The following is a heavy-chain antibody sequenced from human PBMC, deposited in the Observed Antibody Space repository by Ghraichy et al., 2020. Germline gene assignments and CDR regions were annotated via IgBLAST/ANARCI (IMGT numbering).Heavy chain of an antibody. CDR3: AKDASVWFGDPLSSSWFDP. CDR2: ISGSGGST. V-gene: IGHV3-23*01. D-gene: IGHD3-10*01. CDR1: GFTFSSYA. J-gene: IGHJ5*02. Sequence: GGSLRLSCAASGFTFSSYAMSWVRQAPGKGLEWVSAISGSGGSTYYADSVKGRFTISRDNSKNTLYLQMHSLRAEDTAVYYCAKDASVWFGDPLSSSWFDPWGQGTLVTVSS.